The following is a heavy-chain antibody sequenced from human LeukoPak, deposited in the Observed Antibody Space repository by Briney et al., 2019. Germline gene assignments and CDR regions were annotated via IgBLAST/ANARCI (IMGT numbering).Heavy chain of an antibody. CDR3: ARGRGYSGYDLDY. D-gene: IGHD5-12*01. Sequence: GGSLILSCAASGFIFNNFAMTWVRQGPGKGLVWVSRINYDGRTTTYEDSVKGRFTISRDNAKNTLFLQMNSLRVEDTAVFYCARGRGYSGYDLDYWGQGTLVTVSS. V-gene: IGHV3-74*03. J-gene: IGHJ4*02. CDR1: GFIFNNFA. CDR2: INYDGRTT.